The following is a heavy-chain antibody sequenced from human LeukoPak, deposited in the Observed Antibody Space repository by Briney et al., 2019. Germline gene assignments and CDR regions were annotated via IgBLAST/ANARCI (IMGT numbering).Heavy chain of an antibody. CDR3: AREGHYITGTTSDWFDP. CDR2: INPNGGGT. J-gene: IGHJ5*02. V-gene: IGHV1-2*02. Sequence: ASVKVSCKASGYTFTGYYMHWVRQAPGQGLEWMGWINPNGGGTNYAQKFQGRVTMTRDTSISTAYMELSRLRSDDTAVYYCAREGHYITGTTSDWFDPWGQGTLVTVSS. D-gene: IGHD1-7*01. CDR1: GYTFTGYY.